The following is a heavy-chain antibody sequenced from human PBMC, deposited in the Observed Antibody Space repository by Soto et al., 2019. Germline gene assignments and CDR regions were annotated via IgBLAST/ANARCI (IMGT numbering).Heavy chain of an antibody. CDR3: ARAYRYCSSTSCYVFGAYYYYYGMDV. CDR2: ISYDGSNK. CDR1: GFTFSSYA. J-gene: IGHJ6*02. V-gene: IGHV3-30-3*01. D-gene: IGHD2-2*01. Sequence: GGSLRLSCAASGFTFSSYAMHWVRQAPGKGLEWVAVISYDGSNKYYADSVKGRFTISRDNSKNTLYLQMNSLRAEDTAVYYCARAYRYCSSTSCYVFGAYYYYYGMDVWGQGTTVTVSS.